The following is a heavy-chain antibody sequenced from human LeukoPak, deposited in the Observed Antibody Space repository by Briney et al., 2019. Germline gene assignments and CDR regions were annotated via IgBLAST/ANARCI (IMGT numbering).Heavy chain of an antibody. Sequence: SVKVSCKASGGTFSSYAISWVRQAPGQGLEWMGGIIPIFGTANYAQKFQGRVTITADESTSTAYMELSSLRSEDTAVYYCARGPRNFWSGFHYYYGMDVWGQGTTVTVSS. V-gene: IGHV1-69*13. CDR3: ARGPRNFWSGFHYYYGMDV. D-gene: IGHD3-3*01. CDR2: IIPIFGTA. CDR1: GGTFSSYA. J-gene: IGHJ6*02.